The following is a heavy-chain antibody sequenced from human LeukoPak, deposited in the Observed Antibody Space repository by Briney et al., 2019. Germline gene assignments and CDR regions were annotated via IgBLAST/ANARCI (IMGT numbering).Heavy chain of an antibody. CDR2: IDPSDSYS. J-gene: IGHJ4*02. D-gene: IGHD3-22*01. Sequence: GESLMIPCNGSGYSFTSYWISWGRQMPRKGVGWMGRIDPSDSYSNYSPSFQGHVTISADKSISTAYLQWSSLKASDTAMYYCARQIGSSGYYYWGQGTLVTVSS. V-gene: IGHV5-10-1*01. CDR1: GYSFTSYW. CDR3: ARQIGSSGYYY.